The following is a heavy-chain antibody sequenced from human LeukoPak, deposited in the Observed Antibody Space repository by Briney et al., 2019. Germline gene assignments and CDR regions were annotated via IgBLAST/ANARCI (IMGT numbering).Heavy chain of an antibody. CDR3: ARDRPNYDFWSGYPYYYGMDV. Sequence: PSETLSLTCTVSGGSISSYYWSWIRQPPGKGLEWIGYIYYSGSTNYNPSLKSRVTISVDTSKHQFSLKLSSVTAADTAVYYCARDRPNYDFWSGYPYYYGMDVWGQGTTVTVSS. J-gene: IGHJ6*02. D-gene: IGHD3-3*01. CDR1: GGSISSYY. CDR2: IYYSGST. V-gene: IGHV4-59*01.